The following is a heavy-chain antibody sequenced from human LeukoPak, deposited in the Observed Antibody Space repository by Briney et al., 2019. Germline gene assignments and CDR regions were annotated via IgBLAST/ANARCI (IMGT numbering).Heavy chain of an antibody. CDR2: MNPTSGNT. Sequence: ASVKVSCKASEYTFTSYDINWVRQATGQGLEWIGWMNPTSGNTGYAQKFPGRVTMTRDTSISAAYMELSSLRSEDTAVYYCARGGGYSYGPLDYWGQGTLVTVSS. CDR1: EYTFTSYD. V-gene: IGHV1-8*01. J-gene: IGHJ4*02. D-gene: IGHD5-18*01. CDR3: ARGGGYSYGPLDY.